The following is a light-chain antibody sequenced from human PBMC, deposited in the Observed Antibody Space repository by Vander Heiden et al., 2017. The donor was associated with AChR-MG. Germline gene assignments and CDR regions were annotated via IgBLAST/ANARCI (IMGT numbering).Light chain of an antibody. Sequence: QSALTQPPSASGSPGQSVPTSCTGTSSDIGLYDYVSCYQHHPGKAPQLIIYEVTERPSGVPDRFSGSKSGNTASLTVSGLQAEDEADYYCSSYTHTSWVFGGGTKLSVL. J-gene: IGLJ3*02. CDR1: SSDIGLYDY. CDR3: SSYTHTSWV. V-gene: IGLV2-8*01. CDR2: EVT.